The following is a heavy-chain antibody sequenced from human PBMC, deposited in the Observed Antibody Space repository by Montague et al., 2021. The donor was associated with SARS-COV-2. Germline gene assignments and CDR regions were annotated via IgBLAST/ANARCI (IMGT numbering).Heavy chain of an antibody. CDR2: TDHTGST. D-gene: IGHD3-22*01. J-gene: IGHJ3*02. Sequence: TLSLTCIVSDDSISGTGYYWSWIRQHPGKGLEWIGNTDHTGSTLYNPSLKSRVTISEETSKNHVSLNLSSVTAADSAVYYCARDSGYYDGSGYSYDAFDKWGQGTIVTVSS. V-gene: IGHV4-31*03. CDR3: ARDSGYYDGSGYSYDAFDK. CDR1: DDSISGTGYY.